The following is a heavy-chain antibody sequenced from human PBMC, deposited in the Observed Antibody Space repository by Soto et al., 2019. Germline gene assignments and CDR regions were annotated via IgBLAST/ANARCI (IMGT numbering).Heavy chain of an antibody. J-gene: IGHJ4*02. CDR3: ARDNGDYVYFDY. CDR2: ISSSSSYI. D-gene: IGHD4-17*01. V-gene: IGHV3-21*01. CDR1: GFTFSSYG. Sequence: EVQLVESGGGLVKPGGSLRLSCAASGFTFSSYGMNWVRQAPGKGLEWVSSISSSSSYIYYADSVKGRFTISRDNAKNSLHLQMNSLGAEDTAVYYCARDNGDYVYFDYWGQGTLVTVSS.